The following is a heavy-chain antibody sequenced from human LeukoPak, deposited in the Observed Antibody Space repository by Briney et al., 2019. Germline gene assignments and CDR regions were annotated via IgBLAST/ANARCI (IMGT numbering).Heavy chain of an antibody. J-gene: IGHJ4*02. D-gene: IGHD2-2*01. V-gene: IGHV4-59*01. CDR2: IYYSAST. CDR1: GGSISSYY. Sequence: PSETLSLTCTVSGGSISSYYWSWIRQPPGKGLEWIGYIYYSASTNYNPSLKSRVTISVDTSKDQFALKLSSVTAADTAVYYCASGASGPAAIDYWGQGTLVTVSS. CDR3: ASGASGPAAIDY.